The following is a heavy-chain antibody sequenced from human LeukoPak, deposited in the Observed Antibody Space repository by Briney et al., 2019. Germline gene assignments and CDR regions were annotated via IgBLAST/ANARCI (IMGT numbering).Heavy chain of an antibody. CDR1: GYTFTGQC. J-gene: IGHJ4*02. Sequence: ASVKVSCNASGYTFTGQCLHGVRQAPGQGLEWMGWITPNSGGTNYAQKFQGRVTMTRDTSISTAYMELSRLRSDDTAIYYCATGSGTYSHEYWGQGTLVTVSS. CDR3: ATGSGTYSHEY. CDR2: ITPNSGGT. D-gene: IGHD3-10*01. V-gene: IGHV1-2*02.